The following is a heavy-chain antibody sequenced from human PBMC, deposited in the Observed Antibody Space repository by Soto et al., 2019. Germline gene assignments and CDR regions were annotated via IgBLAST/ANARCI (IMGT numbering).Heavy chain of an antibody. V-gene: IGHV3-48*03. CDR3: ARLSGDQVAFFSYGMDA. CDR1: GFTFSHYE. CDR2: ISHTGTTI. J-gene: IGHJ6*02. D-gene: IGHD2-21*01. Sequence: HPGGSLRLSCAASGFTFSHYEMNWVRQAPGKGLQWISYISHTGTTIYYADSVKGRFTISRDNARNTLSLQMNGLRAEDTAVYYCARLSGDQVAFFSYGMDAWGQGTTVTVSS.